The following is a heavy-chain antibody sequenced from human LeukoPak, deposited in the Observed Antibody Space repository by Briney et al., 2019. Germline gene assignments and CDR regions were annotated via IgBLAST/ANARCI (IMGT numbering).Heavy chain of an antibody. J-gene: IGHJ4*02. V-gene: IGHV3-23*01. Sequence: PGGSLRLSCGASGFTFSSYAMSWVRQAPGKGREWVSAISGSGDSTYYGDSVKGRFTISRDNSKNTLYLQMNSLRAEDTAVYYCAKTRPLDSSSWSHGDYWGQGTLVTVSS. CDR1: GFTFSSYA. D-gene: IGHD6-13*01. CDR2: ISGSGDST. CDR3: AKTRPLDSSSWSHGDY.